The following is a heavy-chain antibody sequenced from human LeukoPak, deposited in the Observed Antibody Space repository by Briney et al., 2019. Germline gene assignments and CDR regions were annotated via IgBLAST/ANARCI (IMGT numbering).Heavy chain of an antibody. D-gene: IGHD2-21*01. CDR1: GFNFGVFW. CDR2: MSQDGHYI. CDR3: VSEYYSSFDY. Sequence: PGGSLRLSCATSGFNFGVFWMAWVRLAPGKGLEWVATMSQDGHYIYYMDSAKGRFSISRDNARNSLFLQMNSLRAEDTAVYYCVSEYYSSFDYWGQGALVTVSS. J-gene: IGHJ4*02. V-gene: IGHV3-7*01.